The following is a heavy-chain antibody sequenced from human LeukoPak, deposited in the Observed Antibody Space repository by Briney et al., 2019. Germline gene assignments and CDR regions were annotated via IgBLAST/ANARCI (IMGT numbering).Heavy chain of an antibody. CDR2: ISSSGNIK. Sequence: SGGSLRLSCAASGFTFSDYYMSWIRQAPGKGLEWLSYISSSGNIKYYTDSVKGRFTISRDNSKNTLYLQMNSLRAEDTAVYYCAKGGSLYYFDYWGQGTLVTVSS. CDR1: GFTFSDYY. D-gene: IGHD1-26*01. V-gene: IGHV3-11*01. CDR3: AKGGSLYYFDY. J-gene: IGHJ4*02.